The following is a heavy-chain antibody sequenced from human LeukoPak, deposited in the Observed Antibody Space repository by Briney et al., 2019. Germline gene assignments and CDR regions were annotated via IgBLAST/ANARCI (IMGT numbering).Heavy chain of an antibody. CDR1: GGTFSSYA. V-gene: IGHV1-69*06. CDR2: IIPIFGTA. CDR3: ARSTDYGSATLFDP. J-gene: IGHJ5*02. D-gene: IGHD3-10*01. Sequence: ASVKVSCMASGGTFSSYAISWVRQAPGQGLEWMGGIIPIFGTANYAQEFQGRVTITADKSTSTAYMELSSLRSEDTAVYYCARSTDYGSATLFDPWGQGTLVTVSS.